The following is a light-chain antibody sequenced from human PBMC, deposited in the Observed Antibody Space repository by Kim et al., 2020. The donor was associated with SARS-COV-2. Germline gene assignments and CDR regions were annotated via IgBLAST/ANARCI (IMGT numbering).Light chain of an antibody. CDR2: DAS. J-gene: IGKJ4*01. Sequence: LSPGERATLPCRASQSISSYLLWYQQKLGQAPRLLIYDASNRATGIPARFSGSGSGTDFTLTISSLEPEDFAVYYCQQRADWPLTFGGGTKLEI. CDR3: QQRADWPLT. V-gene: IGKV3-11*01. CDR1: QSISSY.